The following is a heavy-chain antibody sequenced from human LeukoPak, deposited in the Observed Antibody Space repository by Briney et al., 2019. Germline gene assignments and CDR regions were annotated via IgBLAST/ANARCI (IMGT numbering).Heavy chain of an antibody. Sequence: ASVKVSCKASGGTFSSYAISWVRQAPGQGLEWMGRIIPILGIANYAQKFQGRVTITADKSTSTAYMELSSLRSEDTAVYYCASYFVGATLRRYGMDVWGQGTTVTVSS. J-gene: IGHJ6*02. CDR1: GGTFSSYA. V-gene: IGHV1-69*04. CDR2: IIPILGIA. CDR3: ASYFVGATLRRYGMDV. D-gene: IGHD1-26*01.